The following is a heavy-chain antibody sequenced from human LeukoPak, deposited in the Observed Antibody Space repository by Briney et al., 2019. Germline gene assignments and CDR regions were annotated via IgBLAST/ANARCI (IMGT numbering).Heavy chain of an antibody. V-gene: IGHV1-69*01. J-gene: IGHJ2*01. CDR3: ARTPSPYYYDSSGWYWYFDL. D-gene: IGHD3-22*01. Sequence: RASVKVSCKASGGTFSSYAISWVRQAPGQGLEWMGGIIPIFGTASYAQKFQGRVTITADESTSTAYMELSSLRSEDTAVYYCARTPSPYYYDSSGWYWYFDLWGRGTLVTVSS. CDR2: IIPIFGTA. CDR1: GGTFSSYA.